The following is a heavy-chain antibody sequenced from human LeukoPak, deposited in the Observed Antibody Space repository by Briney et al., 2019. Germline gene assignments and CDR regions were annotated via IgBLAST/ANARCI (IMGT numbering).Heavy chain of an antibody. CDR1: GFTFSSYA. CDR3: AKWYYDFWSGYAPSAFDI. CDR2: ISGSGGST. J-gene: IGHJ3*02. V-gene: IGHV3-23*01. D-gene: IGHD3-3*01. Sequence: PGGSLRLSCAASGFTFSSYAMSWVRQAPGKGLEWVSAISGSGGSTYYADSVKGRFTISRDNSKNTLYLQMNSLRAEDTAVHYCAKWYYDFWSGYAPSAFDIWGQGTMVTVSS.